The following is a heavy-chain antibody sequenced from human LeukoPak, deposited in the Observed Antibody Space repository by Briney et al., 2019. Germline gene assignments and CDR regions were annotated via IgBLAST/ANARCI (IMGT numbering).Heavy chain of an antibody. V-gene: IGHV4-34*01. CDR3: ARNYYDSSGRNDAFDI. CDR2: INHSGST. Sequence: PSETLSLTCAVYGGSFSGYYWSWIRQPPGKGLEWIGEINHSGSTNYNPSLKSRVTISVDTSKNQFSLQLSSVTAADTAVYYCARNYYDSSGRNDAFDIWGEGTMVTVSS. D-gene: IGHD3-22*01. CDR1: GGSFSGYY. J-gene: IGHJ3*02.